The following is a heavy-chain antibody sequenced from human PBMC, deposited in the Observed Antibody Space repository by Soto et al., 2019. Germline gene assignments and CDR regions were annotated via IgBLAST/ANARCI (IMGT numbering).Heavy chain of an antibody. Sequence: QVQLVQSGDEVKKPGSSVKVSCKAPGGTFSSYPISWVRQAPGQGLEWMGRIIPILGISKYAQKFQGRVTITADKPTGTAYMELSSMRSEDTAVYYCARGGYSLTTVTVTLKDYWYFDLLGRGTLVTVSS. CDR1: GGTFSSYP. CDR3: ARGGYSLTTVTVTLKDYWYFDL. J-gene: IGHJ2*01. V-gene: IGHV1-69*02. CDR2: IIPILGIS. D-gene: IGHD4-17*01.